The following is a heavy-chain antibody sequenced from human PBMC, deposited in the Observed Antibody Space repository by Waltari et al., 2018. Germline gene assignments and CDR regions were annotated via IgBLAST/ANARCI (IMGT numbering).Heavy chain of an antibody. Sequence: QVQLVQSGAEVKKPGSSVKVSCKASGVTFSSYAISWVRQAPGQGLEWMGGVSRSFGKANDEQKVQGRVTITADESTSTAYMELSSRRSEDTAVYYCARAAARPSDYYYYGMDVWGQGTTVTVSS. CDR3: ARAAARPSDYYYYGMDV. V-gene: IGHV1-69*01. D-gene: IGHD6-6*01. CDR2: VSRSFGKA. CDR1: GVTFSSYA. J-gene: IGHJ6*02.